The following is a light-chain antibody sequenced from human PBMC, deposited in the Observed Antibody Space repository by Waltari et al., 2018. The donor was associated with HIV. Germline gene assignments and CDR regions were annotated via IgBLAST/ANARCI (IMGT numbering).Light chain of an antibody. CDR1: SSNIGSNT. Sequence: QSVLTQPPSASGTPGQRVTIPCSGSSSNIGSNTVNWYQQLPGTAPKPLIYSNNQRPSGVPDRFSGSKSGTSASLAISGLQSEDEADYYCAAWDDSLNGPLFGGGTKLTVL. CDR2: SNN. CDR3: AAWDDSLNGPL. J-gene: IGLJ2*01. V-gene: IGLV1-44*01.